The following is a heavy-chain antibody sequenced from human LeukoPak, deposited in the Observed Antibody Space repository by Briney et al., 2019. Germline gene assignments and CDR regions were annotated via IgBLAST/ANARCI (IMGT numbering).Heavy chain of an antibody. CDR3: ARARRDIVVVPAAQMLGYCSGGSCRRSYYYYMDV. CDR1: GGSFNGYY. CDR2: INHSGST. J-gene: IGHJ6*03. V-gene: IGHV4-34*01. Sequence: SETLSLTCAVYGGSFNGYYWSWIRQPPGKGLEWIGEINHSGSTNYNPSLKSRVTISVDTSKNQFSLKLSSVTAADTAVYYCARARRDIVVVPAAQMLGYCSGGSCRRSYYYYMDVWGKGTTVTVSS. D-gene: IGHD2-15*01.